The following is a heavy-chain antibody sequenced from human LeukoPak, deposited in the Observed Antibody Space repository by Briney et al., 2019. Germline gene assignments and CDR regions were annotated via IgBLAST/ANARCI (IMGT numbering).Heavy chain of an antibody. CDR1: GGPISSSSYY. Sequence: PSETLSLTCTVSGGPISSSSYYWGWIRQPPGKGLEWIGSIFYSGSTYYNPSLKSRVTISADTSKNQLSLKLSSVTAADTAVYYCATTFANYYMDVWGKGTTVTVSS. D-gene: IGHD1-1*01. J-gene: IGHJ6*03. CDR2: IFYSGST. CDR3: ATTFANYYMDV. V-gene: IGHV4-39*07.